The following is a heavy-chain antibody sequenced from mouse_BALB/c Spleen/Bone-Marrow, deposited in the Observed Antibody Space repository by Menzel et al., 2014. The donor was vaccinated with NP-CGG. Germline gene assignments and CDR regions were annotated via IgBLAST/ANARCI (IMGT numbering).Heavy chain of an antibody. J-gene: IGHJ3*01. CDR2: ISSGGGST. CDR3: ARQILRGFAY. Sequence: EVQLQESGGGLVKPGGSQKLSCAASGFAFSSYDMSWVRQTPEKRLEWVAYISSGGGSTYYSDTVKGRFTISRDNAKNTLYLQMSSLKSEDTAMYYCARQILRGFAYWGQGTLVTVSA. V-gene: IGHV5-12-1*01. D-gene: IGHD1-1*01. CDR1: GFAFSSYD.